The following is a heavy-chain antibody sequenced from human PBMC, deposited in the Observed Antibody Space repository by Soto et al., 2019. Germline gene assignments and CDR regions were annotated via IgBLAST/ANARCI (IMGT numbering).Heavy chain of an antibody. V-gene: IGHV4-34*01. CDR1: GGSFSSYY. CDR3: ARLIGYCSSTSCDNWFDS. CDR2: INHSGST. Sequence: PSETLSLTCAVYGGSFSSYYWSWIRQPPGKGLEWMGDINHSGSTNYNPALKSRVIISVDTYKNQYSLKLSSVTAADTVVYYCARLIGYCSSTSCDNWFDSWGQGTLVTVSS. D-gene: IGHD2-2*01. J-gene: IGHJ5*01.